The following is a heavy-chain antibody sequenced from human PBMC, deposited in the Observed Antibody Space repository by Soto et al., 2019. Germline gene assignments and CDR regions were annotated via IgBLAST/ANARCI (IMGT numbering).Heavy chain of an antibody. CDR2: MNTDGRKT. J-gene: IGHJ4*02. Sequence: PGGSLRLSCAASGFTFKNYWMHWVRQVPGKGLEWVSRMNTDGRKTHYADSVKGRFTISRDNARNTLRLQMNSLRVEDSAVDYCAKDRSGSNSIDYWGLGTLVTVSS. D-gene: IGHD2-2*01. CDR3: AKDRSGSNSIDY. V-gene: IGHV3-74*01. CDR1: GFTFKNYW.